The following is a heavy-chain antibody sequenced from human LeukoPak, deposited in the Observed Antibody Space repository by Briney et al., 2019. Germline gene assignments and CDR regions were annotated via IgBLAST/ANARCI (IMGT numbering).Heavy chain of an antibody. Sequence: PMASVKVSCKASGYTFTSYGISWVRQAPGQGLEWLGWISAYNGNTNYAQKLQGRVTMTTDTSTSTAYMELRSLRSDDTAVYCCARDLGGTTGTTSAFDIWGQGTMVTVSS. CDR1: GYTFTSYG. J-gene: IGHJ3*02. CDR3: ARDLGGTTGTTSAFDI. V-gene: IGHV1-18*01. CDR2: ISAYNGNT. D-gene: IGHD1-1*01.